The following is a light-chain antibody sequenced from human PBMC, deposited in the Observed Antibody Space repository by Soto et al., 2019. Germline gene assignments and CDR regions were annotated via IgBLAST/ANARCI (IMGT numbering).Light chain of an antibody. J-gene: IGKJ5*01. CDR1: PSVTNY. CDR2: GAF. CDR3: QQRNIWPPVT. V-gene: IGKV3-11*01. Sequence: EIVLTQSPATLSLSPGERATLSCSASPSVTNYLAWYQQKPGQPPRLLIYGAFNRAAGIPARFSGSGSGTDFTLTISSLEPEDSAVYYCQQRNIWPPVTFGQGTRLAIK.